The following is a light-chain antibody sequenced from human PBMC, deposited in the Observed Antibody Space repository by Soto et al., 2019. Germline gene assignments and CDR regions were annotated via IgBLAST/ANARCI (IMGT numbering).Light chain of an antibody. CDR3: CSHAGSYNFV. CDR2: DAS. V-gene: IGLV2-11*02. Sequence: QAALRHPLSVSRSPGQSVTISCTGTSSDVAKYDYVSWYQQGPARAPKLLIYDASKRPSGVPDRFSGSKSGNTASLTISQIQADDEADYYCCSHAGSYNFVFGTGTKVTAL. J-gene: IGLJ1*01. CDR1: SSDVAKYDY.